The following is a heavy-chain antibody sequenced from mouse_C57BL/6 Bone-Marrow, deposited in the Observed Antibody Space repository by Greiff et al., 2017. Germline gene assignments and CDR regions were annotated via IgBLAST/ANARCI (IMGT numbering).Heavy chain of an antibody. Sequence: EVHLVESGEGLVKPGGSLKLSCAASGFTFSSYAMSWVRQTPEKRLEWVAYISSGGDYIYYADTVKGRFTISRDNARNTLYLQMSRLKSEDTAMYYCTRENVRYYFDYWGQGTTLTVSS. CDR2: ISSGGDYI. J-gene: IGHJ2*01. CDR1: GFTFSSYA. D-gene: IGHD1-1*01. CDR3: TRENVRYYFDY. V-gene: IGHV5-9-1*02.